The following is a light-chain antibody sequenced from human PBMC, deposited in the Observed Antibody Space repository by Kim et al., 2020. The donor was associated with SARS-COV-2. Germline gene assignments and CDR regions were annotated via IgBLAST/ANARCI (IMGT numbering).Light chain of an antibody. CDR1: QNVGDF. CDR2: VAS. J-gene: IGKJ2*01. CDR3: QQSSTTPPT. Sequence: SGSVGDRVTITCRARQNVGDFLHWYQQRPGRAPKLLIYVASNLQSGVPSRFSGSGSGTDFTLTITSLQPEDFATYYCQQSSTTPPTFGQGTKLEI. V-gene: IGKV1-39*01.